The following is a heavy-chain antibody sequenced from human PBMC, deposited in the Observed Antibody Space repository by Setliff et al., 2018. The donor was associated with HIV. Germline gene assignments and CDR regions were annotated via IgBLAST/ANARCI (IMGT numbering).Heavy chain of an antibody. CDR3: ARDGCDGNRCYLYNWFDP. J-gene: IGHJ5*02. V-gene: IGHV1-3*01. Sequence: ASVKVSCKAAGYNFTSHSIHWVRQAPGQGLEWMGWINAGNGNTKYSPKFQGKITITRDTSASTAFMELSSLTSEDTAVYFCARDGCDGNRCYLYNWFDPWGQGTLVTVSS. CDR2: INAGNGNT. CDR1: GYNFTSHS. D-gene: IGHD2-15*01.